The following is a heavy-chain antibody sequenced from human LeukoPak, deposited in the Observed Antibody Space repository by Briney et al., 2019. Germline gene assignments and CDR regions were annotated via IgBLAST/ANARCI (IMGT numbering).Heavy chain of an antibody. CDR3: TELAGATRGIDN. Sequence: GGSLRLSCAASGFTFSNAWMTWVRQAPGRGLEWVGRIKSKTNGGTTDYAAPVKGRFTISRDDSKNTLYLQMNSLKTEDTAMYYCTELAGATRGIDNWGQGTLVTVSS. CDR1: GFTFSNAW. D-gene: IGHD1-26*01. J-gene: IGHJ4*02. V-gene: IGHV3-15*01. CDR2: IKSKTNGGTT.